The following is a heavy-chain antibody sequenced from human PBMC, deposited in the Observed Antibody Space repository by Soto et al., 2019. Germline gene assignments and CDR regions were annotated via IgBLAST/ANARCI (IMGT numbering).Heavy chain of an antibody. CDR1: GYTFTSYY. Sequence: ASVKVSCKASGYTFTSYYMHWVRQAPGQGLEWMGIINPSGGSTSYAQKFQGRVTMTRDTSTSTVYMELSSLRSEDTAVYYCARDAGYYDILTGYCVYYYYYGMDVWGQGTTVTVSS. V-gene: IGHV1-46*01. CDR2: INPSGGST. D-gene: IGHD3-9*01. J-gene: IGHJ6*02. CDR3: ARDAGYYDILTGYCVYYYYYGMDV.